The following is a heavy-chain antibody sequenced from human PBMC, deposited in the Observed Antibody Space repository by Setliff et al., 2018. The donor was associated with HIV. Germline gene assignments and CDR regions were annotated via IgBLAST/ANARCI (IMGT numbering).Heavy chain of an antibody. CDR1: GGSIRSSSYY. V-gene: IGHV4-39*07. Sequence: PSETLSLTCTVSGGSIRSSSYYWGWIRQPPGKGLEWIGSIYYSGSTYYNPSLKSRVPISVDTSKNQFYLKLRSVTAADTVVYYCGTLGIAVAGRGGVEYWGQGALVTVSS. D-gene: IGHD6-19*01. J-gene: IGHJ4*02. CDR2: IYYSGST. CDR3: GTLGIAVAGRGGVEY.